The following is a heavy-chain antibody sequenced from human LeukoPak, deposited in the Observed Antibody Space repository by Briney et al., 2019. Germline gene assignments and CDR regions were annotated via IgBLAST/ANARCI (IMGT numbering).Heavy chain of an antibody. CDR3: AKHVEGIGDCYRN. CDR1: GGSIRRDGNL. V-gene: IGHV4-39*01. Sequence: SETLSLTCAVSGGSIRRDGNLWGWIRQPPGKGLEWIGTISHGGRTYYNPSLKSRVTVSVETTKNQFPLNLSSVTAADTAVYYCAKHVEGIGDCYRNWGQGTLVTVYS. D-gene: IGHD2-21*02. CDR2: ISHGGRT. J-gene: IGHJ4*02.